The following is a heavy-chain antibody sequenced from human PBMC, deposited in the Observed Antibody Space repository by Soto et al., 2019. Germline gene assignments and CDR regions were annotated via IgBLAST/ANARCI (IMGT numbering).Heavy chain of an antibody. CDR3: ARHASVGIAVAGNGVRFDY. Sequence: SETLSLTCTVSGGSISSYYWSWIRQPPGKGLEWIGYIYYSGSTNYNPSLKSRVTISVDTSKNQFSLKLSSVTAADTAVYYCARHASVGIAVAGNGVRFDYWGQGTLVTVSS. CDR1: GGSISSYY. CDR2: IYYSGST. V-gene: IGHV4-59*08. J-gene: IGHJ4*02. D-gene: IGHD6-19*01.